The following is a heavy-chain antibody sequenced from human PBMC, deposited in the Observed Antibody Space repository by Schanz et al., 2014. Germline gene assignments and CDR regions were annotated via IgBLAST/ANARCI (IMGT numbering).Heavy chain of an antibody. CDR3: ARVTTGYDS. CDR2: INPNTGGT. V-gene: IGHV1-2*06. Sequence: QVQLVQSGSEVKKPGASVKVSCKASGYTFPSYGISWVRQAPGQGLEWMGRINPNTGGTNFAQKFQGRVTMTRDTSITTAYMDLSGLTSDDTAIYYCARVTTGYDSWGQGTLVTVSS. J-gene: IGHJ4*02. D-gene: IGHD5-12*01. CDR1: GYTFPSYG.